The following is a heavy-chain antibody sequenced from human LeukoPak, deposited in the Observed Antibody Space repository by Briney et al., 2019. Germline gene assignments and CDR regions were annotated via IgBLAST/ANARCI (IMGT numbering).Heavy chain of an antibody. V-gene: IGHV3-23*01. J-gene: IGHJ4*02. Sequence: PGGSLRLSCAASGFTLSSSNAMSWVRQAPGKGLEWVSLMSASGSATYYADSVRGRFTISRDTSKNTLYLQMNSLRTEDTAVYYCAKGTLFGVVTYFVSWGQGTLVTVSP. CDR2: MSASGSAT. CDR1: GFTLSSSNA. D-gene: IGHD3-3*01. CDR3: AKGTLFGVVTYFVS.